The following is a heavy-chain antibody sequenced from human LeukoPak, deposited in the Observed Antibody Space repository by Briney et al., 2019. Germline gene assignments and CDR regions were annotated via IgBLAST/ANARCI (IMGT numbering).Heavy chain of an antibody. V-gene: IGHV4-34*01. CDR3: ASGVVTVADAFDI. CDR1: GGSFSGYY. J-gene: IGHJ3*02. Sequence: SETLSLTCAVYGGSFSGYYWSWIRQPPGKGLEWIGEINHSGSTNYNPSLKSRVTISVDTSKNQFSLKLSSVTAADTAVYYCASGVVTVADAFDIWGQGTMVTVSS. D-gene: IGHD4-23*01. CDR2: INHSGST.